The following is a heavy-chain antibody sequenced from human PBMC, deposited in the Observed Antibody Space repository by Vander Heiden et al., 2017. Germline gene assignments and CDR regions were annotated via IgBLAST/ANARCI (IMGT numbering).Heavy chain of an antibody. CDR3: ARHAGDISGYDALDF. CDR1: GYSFSNYW. Sequence: EVQLVQSGAEVKKPGESLRISCKGSGYSFSNYWITWVRQMPGKGLEWMGRIDPSDSYTNDSPSFQGHVTISTDKSISTAYLQWNSLKASDTAIYYCARHAGDISGYDALDFWGQGTVVTVSS. D-gene: IGHD5-12*01. V-gene: IGHV5-10-1*03. CDR2: IDPSDSYT. J-gene: IGHJ3*01.